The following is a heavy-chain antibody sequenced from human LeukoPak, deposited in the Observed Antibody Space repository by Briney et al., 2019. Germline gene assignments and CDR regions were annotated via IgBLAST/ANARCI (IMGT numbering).Heavy chain of an antibody. D-gene: IGHD3-10*01. V-gene: IGHV1-2*02. J-gene: IGHJ6*02. CDR2: INPNSGGT. Sequence: GASVKVSCKASGYTFTGYYMRWVRQAPGQGLEWMGWINPNSGGTNYAQKFQGRVTMTRDTSISTAYMELSRLRSDDTAVYYCARDPGSGNYYYGMDVWGQGTTVTVSS. CDR3: ARDPGSGNYYYGMDV. CDR1: GYTFTGYY.